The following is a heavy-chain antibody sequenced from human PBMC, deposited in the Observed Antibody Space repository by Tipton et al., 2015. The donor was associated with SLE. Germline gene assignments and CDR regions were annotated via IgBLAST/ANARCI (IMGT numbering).Heavy chain of an antibody. J-gene: IGHJ2*01. D-gene: IGHD3-3*01. Sequence: GSLRLSCAASGFTFSSYAMSWVRQAPGKGLEWVSTISGSGGSTYYADSVKGRFTISRDNSKNTLYLQMNSLRAEDTAVYYCAKDRYGITMFGVSQGYFDLWGPGTLGTVSP. CDR3: AKDRYGITMFGVSQGYFDL. CDR2: ISGSGGST. V-gene: IGHV3-23*01. CDR1: GFTFSSYA.